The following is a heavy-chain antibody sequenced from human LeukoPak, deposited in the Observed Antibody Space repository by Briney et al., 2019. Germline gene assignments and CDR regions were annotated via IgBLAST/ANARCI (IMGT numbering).Heavy chain of an antibody. J-gene: IGHJ4*02. CDR1: GGSISSYY. CDR2: TYYSGST. V-gene: IGHV4-59*01. Sequence: SSETLSLTCTVSGGSISSYYWSWIRQPPGKGLEWIGYTYYSGSTNYNPSLKSGVTISVETSKNEFSLKLSSGTGADTAVEYCARVVEDYYGSGTPTYYFDYWGQGTLVTVSS. CDR3: ARVVEDYYGSGTPTYYFDY. D-gene: IGHD3-10*01.